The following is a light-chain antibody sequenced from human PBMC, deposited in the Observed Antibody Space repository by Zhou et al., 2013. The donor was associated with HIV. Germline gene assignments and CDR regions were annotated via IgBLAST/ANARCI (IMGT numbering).Light chain of an antibody. Sequence: ERVLTQSPASLSVSPGERVTLSCRASQSVSDNLAWYQQRPGQAPRLLIDTASNRATGVPARFSGSGSGTDFTLTISSLQSEDFAVYYCQQRYNWRITFGQGTRL. V-gene: IGKV3-15*01. CDR1: QSVSDN. J-gene: IGKJ5*01. CDR3: QQRYNWRIT. CDR2: TAS.